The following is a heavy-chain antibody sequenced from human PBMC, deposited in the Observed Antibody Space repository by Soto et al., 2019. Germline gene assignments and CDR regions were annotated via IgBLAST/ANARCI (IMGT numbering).Heavy chain of an antibody. CDR1: GFTVSSNY. V-gene: IGHV3-53*01. Sequence: PGGSLRLSCAASGFTVSSNYMSWVRQAPGKGLEWVSVIYSGGSTYYADSVKGRFTISRDNSKKTLYLQMNTLRAEDTAVYYCARDSGSVYYGMDVWGQGTTVTVSS. J-gene: IGHJ6*02. D-gene: IGHD3-10*01. CDR2: IYSGGST. CDR3: ARDSGSVYYGMDV.